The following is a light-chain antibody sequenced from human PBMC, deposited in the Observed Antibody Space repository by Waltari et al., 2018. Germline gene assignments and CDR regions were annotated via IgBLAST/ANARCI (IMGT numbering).Light chain of an antibody. CDR3: QVWDTTRGF. Sequence: SYDLTQPPSVSVSPGQTATIPCPGGTLGDKYVFWYQQKPGQSPVLVLYQDAKRPSGIPARFSGSNSGNTATLTIRMTQPMDEADYYCQVWDTTRGFYGSGTKVTVL. J-gene: IGLJ1*01. V-gene: IGLV3-1*01. CDR1: TLGDKY. CDR2: QDA.